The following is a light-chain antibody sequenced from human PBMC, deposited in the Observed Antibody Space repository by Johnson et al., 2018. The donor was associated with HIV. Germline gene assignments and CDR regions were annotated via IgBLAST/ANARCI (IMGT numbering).Light chain of an antibody. J-gene: IGLJ1*01. CDR3: GTWDSSLSAHYV. Sequence: HSVLTQPPSVSAAPGQKVTISCSGSNSNIGNNFVYWYQQFPGTAPRLLIYENNKRPSGIADRFSGSKSGTSATLGITGLQTGDEADYYCGTWDSSLSAHYVFGTGTKVTVL. CDR1: NSNIGNNF. V-gene: IGLV1-51*02. CDR2: ENN.